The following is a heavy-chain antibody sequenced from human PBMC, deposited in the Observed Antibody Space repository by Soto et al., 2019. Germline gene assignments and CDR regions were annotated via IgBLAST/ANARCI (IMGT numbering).Heavy chain of an antibody. J-gene: IGHJ5*02. CDR2: INHSGST. V-gene: IGHV4-34*01. Sequence: QVQLQQWGAGLLKPSETLSLTCAVYGGSFSGYYWSWIRQPPGKGLEWIGEINHSGSTNYNPSLKSQVTRSVDTSKNQFSLKLSSVTAADTAVYYCARNPPRRLLWSGSYMPPYWFDPWGQGTLVTVSS. CDR3: ARNPPRRLLWSGSYMPPYWFDP. D-gene: IGHD3-10*02. CDR1: GGSFSGYY.